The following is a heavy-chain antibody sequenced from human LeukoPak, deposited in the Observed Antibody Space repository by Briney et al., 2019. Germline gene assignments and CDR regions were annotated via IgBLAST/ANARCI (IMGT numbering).Heavy chain of an antibody. CDR2: INPYSGAI. CDR3: ARDPKSQLLLDY. CDR1: GFTFTDEY. J-gene: IGHJ4*02. V-gene: IGHV1-2*02. D-gene: IGHD2-2*01. Sequence: ASVKVSCKSSGFTFTDEYIYWVRQAPGQGLEWMGWINPYSGAINYAQKFQGRVTLTKDTSISTAYMELSRLTSGDTAVYYCARDPKSQLLLDYCGQGTLVTVSS.